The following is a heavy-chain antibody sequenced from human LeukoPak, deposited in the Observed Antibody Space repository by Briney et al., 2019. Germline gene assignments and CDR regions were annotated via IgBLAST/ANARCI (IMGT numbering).Heavy chain of an antibody. V-gene: IGHV3-30-3*01. CDR1: GFTFSSYA. D-gene: IGHD6-13*01. CDR3: ASSTRGIAAPKI. J-gene: IGHJ6*04. CDR2: ISYDGSNK. Sequence: GGSLGLSCAASGFTFSSYAMHWVRQAPGKGLEWVAVISYDGSNKYYADSVKGRFTISRDNSKNTLYLQMNSLRAEDTAVYYCASSTRGIAAPKIWGKGTTVTVSS.